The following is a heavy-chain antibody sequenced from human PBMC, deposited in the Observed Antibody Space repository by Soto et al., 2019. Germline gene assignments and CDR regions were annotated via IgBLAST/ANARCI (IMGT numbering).Heavy chain of an antibody. Sequence: QVQLVQSGAEVKKPGASVKVSCKASGYTFTSYGISWVRQAPGQGLEWVGWISAYNGNTNYAQKLQGRVTMTTDTSASTAYMELRSLRSDDTAVYYCAVLRYFDWLLVNMGHYYGRDVWGQGTTVTVSS. J-gene: IGHJ6*02. D-gene: IGHD3-9*01. CDR2: ISAYNGNT. CDR1: GYTFTSYG. V-gene: IGHV1-18*01. CDR3: AVLRYFDWLLVNMGHYYGRDV.